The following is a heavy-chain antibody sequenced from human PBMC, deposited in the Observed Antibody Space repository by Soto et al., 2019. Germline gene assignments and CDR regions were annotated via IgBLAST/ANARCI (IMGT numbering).Heavy chain of an antibody. D-gene: IGHD3-10*01. V-gene: IGHV3-23*01. Sequence: EVQLLESGGGLVQPGGSLRLSCAASGFTFSSYAMSWVRQAPGKGLEWVSAISGSGGSTYYADSVKGRFTISRDNSKHTLYMQMNSLRAEDTAVYYCAKGTYYYGSGSLTYYSYYYMDVWGKGTTVTVSS. CDR1: GFTFSSYA. CDR2: ISGSGGST. CDR3: AKGTYYYGSGSLTYYSYYYMDV. J-gene: IGHJ6*03.